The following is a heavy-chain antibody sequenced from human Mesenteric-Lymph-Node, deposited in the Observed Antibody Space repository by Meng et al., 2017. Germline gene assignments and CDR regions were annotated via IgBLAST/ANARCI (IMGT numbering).Heavy chain of an antibody. J-gene: IGHJ5*02. CDR1: GGPINSSSYY. CDR3: ARPIAAAGWFDP. V-gene: IGHV4-39*01. Sequence: QVQLRGSGPGLVQPSETLSLTCTVSGGPINSSSYYWGWIRQPPGKGLEWIGSIYYSGRTYYNPSLKSRVTISVDTSKNQFSLKLSSVTAADTAVYYCARPIAAAGWFDPWGQGTLVTVSS. D-gene: IGHD6-13*01. CDR2: IYYSGRT.